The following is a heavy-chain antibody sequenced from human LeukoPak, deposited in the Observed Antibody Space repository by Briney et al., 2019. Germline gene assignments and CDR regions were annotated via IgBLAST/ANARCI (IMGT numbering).Heavy chain of an antibody. CDR2: IYTSGST. V-gene: IGHV4-4*07. CDR1: GGSISSYY. D-gene: IGHD2-15*01. Sequence: PSETLSLTCTVSGGSISSYYWSWIRQPAGKGLEWIGRIYTSGSTNYNPSLKSRVTMPVDTSKNQFSLKLSSVTAVDTAVYYCARGGSSGGSRYYFDYWGQGALVTVSS. CDR3: ARGGSSGGSRYYFDY. J-gene: IGHJ4*02.